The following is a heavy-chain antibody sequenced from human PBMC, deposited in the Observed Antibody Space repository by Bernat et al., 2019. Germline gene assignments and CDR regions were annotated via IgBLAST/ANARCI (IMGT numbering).Heavy chain of an antibody. CDR3: ARHTGSCDSTSCYEYFQY. Sequence: QLQLQESGPGLVKPSETLSLTCTVSGGSISSYNYYWGWIRQPPGKGLEWIGSIYYSGSTYYNPSLKSRVTISVDTSKNQFSLKLSSVTAADTAVYYCARHTGSCDSTSCYEYFQYWGQGTLVTVSS. CDR2: IYYSGST. V-gene: IGHV4-39*01. J-gene: IGHJ1*01. D-gene: IGHD2-2*01. CDR1: GGSISSYNYY.